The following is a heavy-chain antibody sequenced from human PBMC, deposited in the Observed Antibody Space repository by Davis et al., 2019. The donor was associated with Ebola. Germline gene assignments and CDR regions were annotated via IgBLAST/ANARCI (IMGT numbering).Heavy chain of an antibody. CDR1: GFTFSSYG. Sequence: GESLKISCAASGFTFSSYGMHWVRQAPGKGLEWVAVIWYDGSNKYYADSVKGRFTISRDNSKNTLYLQMNSLRAEDTAVYYCARDGGRRLYYYYGVDVWGQGTTVTVSS. D-gene: IGHD3-16*01. CDR3: ARDGGRRLYYYYGVDV. CDR2: IWYDGSNK. V-gene: IGHV3-33*01. J-gene: IGHJ6*02.